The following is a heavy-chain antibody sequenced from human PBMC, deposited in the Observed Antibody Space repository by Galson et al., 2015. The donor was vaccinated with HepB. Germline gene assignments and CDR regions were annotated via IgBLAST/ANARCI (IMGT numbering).Heavy chain of an antibody. CDR3: TRLSTESNDSGTYYRY. CDR1: GFTFGDYA. CDR2: IRSKAYGGTP. V-gene: IGHV3-49*03. J-gene: IGHJ4*02. D-gene: IGHD3-10*01. Sequence: SLRLSCAASGFTFGDYAMSWFRQAPGRGLEWVGFIRSKAYGGTPEYAASVKGRFTISRDDSNSIAYLQMDSLKTEDTALYYCTRLSTESNDSGTYYRYWGQGTLVIVSS.